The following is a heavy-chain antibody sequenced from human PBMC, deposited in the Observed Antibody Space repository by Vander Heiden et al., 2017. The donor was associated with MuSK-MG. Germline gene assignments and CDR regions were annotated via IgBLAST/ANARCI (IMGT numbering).Heavy chain of an antibody. V-gene: IGHV3-30-3*01. J-gene: IGHJ4*02. CDR2: ISFDGNNK. Sequence: QVQLVESGGGVVQPGRSLRLPCAASGSTFSNYAVHWVRQAPGKGLEWVAVISFDGNNKYYADSVKGRFSISRDNSKNTLDLQMNSMRTEHAAVYYCARDVGRMGDNRGYPYYWFQVTLVNVSS. CDR3: ARDVGRMGDNRGYPYY. CDR1: GSTFSNYA. D-gene: IGHD3-22*01.